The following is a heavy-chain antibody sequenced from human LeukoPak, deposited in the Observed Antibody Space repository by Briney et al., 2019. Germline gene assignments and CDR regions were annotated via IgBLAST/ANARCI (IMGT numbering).Heavy chain of an antibody. V-gene: IGHV3-33*08. CDR2: IWYDGSNK. Sequence: SGGSLRLSCAASGFTFSSYGMHWVRQAPGKGLEWVAVIWYDGSNKYYADSVKGRFTISRDNSQNQLLLEINRLSAGDTAVFYCARSPDFWSGRYYFDYWGQGTLVTVSS. J-gene: IGHJ4*02. CDR1: GFTFSSYG. CDR3: ARSPDFWSGRYYFDY. D-gene: IGHD3-3*01.